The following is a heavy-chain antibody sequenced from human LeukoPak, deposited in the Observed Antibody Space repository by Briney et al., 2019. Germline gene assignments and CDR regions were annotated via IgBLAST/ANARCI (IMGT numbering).Heavy chain of an antibody. CDR3: ARGTLNIPGEHGAFDY. J-gene: IGHJ4*02. CDR2: IREDGTEK. V-gene: IGHV3-7*01. D-gene: IGHD1-14*01. Sequence: GGSLRLSCTASGFTFSGAWMTWVRQAPGKGLEWVANIREDGTEKNYVDSVKGRFTISRDNAKNSLFLQMSNLRAEDTAVYYCARGTLNIPGEHGAFDYWGQGTLVTVSS. CDR1: GFTFSGAW.